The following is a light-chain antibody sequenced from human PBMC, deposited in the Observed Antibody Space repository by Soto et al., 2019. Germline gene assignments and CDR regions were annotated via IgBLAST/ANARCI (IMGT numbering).Light chain of an antibody. J-gene: IGLJ2*01. CDR1: SSDIGGSNY. CDR2: EVS. Sequence: QSALTQPASVSGSPGQSITISCTGTSSDIGGSNYVSWYQQHPGKAPKFMIYEVSNRPSGVSDRFSGSKSGNTASLTISGLQAEDEADYFCCSYAGSTTYVLFGGGTKLTVL. CDR3: CSYAGSTTYVL. V-gene: IGLV2-14*01.